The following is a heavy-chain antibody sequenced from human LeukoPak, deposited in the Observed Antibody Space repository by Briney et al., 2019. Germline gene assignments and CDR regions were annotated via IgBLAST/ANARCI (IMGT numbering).Heavy chain of an antibody. J-gene: IGHJ4*02. CDR1: GGSFSGYY. Sequence: PSETLSLTCAVYGGSFSGYYWSWIRQPPGKGLEWIGEINHSASTNYNPSLKSRVTISVDTSKNQFSLKLSSVTAADTAVYYCARGRGPLKSLQYSPSPGRAKHTKFDYWGQGTLVTVSS. CDR2: INHSAST. V-gene: IGHV4-34*01. CDR3: ARGRGPLKSLQYSPSPGRAKHTKFDY. D-gene: IGHD2-21*01.